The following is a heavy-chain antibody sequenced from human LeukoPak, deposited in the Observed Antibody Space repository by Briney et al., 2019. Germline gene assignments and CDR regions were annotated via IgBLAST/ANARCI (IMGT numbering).Heavy chain of an antibody. CDR2: ISHSGST. V-gene: IGHV4-4*02. CDR3: ARDLHGGNSFTSDWYFDL. J-gene: IGHJ2*01. CDR1: GGSISISNSNW. D-gene: IGHD4-23*01. Sequence: SETLSLTCTVSGGSISISNSNWWSWVRQPPGKGLEWIGEISHSGSTNYNPSLKSRVTISVDKSKNQFSLKLSSVTAADTAVYYCARDLHGGNSFTSDWYFDLWGRGTLVTVSS.